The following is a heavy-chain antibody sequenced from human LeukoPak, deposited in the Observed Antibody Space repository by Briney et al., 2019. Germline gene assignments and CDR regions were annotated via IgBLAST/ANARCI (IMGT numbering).Heavy chain of an antibody. V-gene: IGHV3-23*01. D-gene: IGHD2-2*01. J-gene: IGHJ4*02. Sequence: GGSLRLSCAASGFTFSSYAMSWVRQAPGKGLEWVSAISGSGGSTYYADSVKGRFTISRDNSKNTLYLQMNSLRAEDTAVYYCAKHPLVVPAAPVGYWGQGTLVTVSS. CDR1: GFTFSSYA. CDR2: ISGSGGST. CDR3: AKHPLVVPAAPVGY.